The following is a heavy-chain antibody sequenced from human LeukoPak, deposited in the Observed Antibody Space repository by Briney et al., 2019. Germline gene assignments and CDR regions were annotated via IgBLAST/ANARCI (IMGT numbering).Heavy chain of an antibody. V-gene: IGHV4-30-4*08. Sequence: PSETLSLTCTVSGGSISSGDYYWSWIRQPPGKGLEWIGYSYYSGSTYYNPSLKSRVTISVDTSKNQFSLKLSSVTAADTAVYYCARTTYYYDSSGYYPLPFDYWGQGTLVTVSS. CDR2: SYYSGST. CDR3: ARTTYYYDSSGYYPLPFDY. J-gene: IGHJ4*02. D-gene: IGHD3-22*01. CDR1: GGSISSGDYY.